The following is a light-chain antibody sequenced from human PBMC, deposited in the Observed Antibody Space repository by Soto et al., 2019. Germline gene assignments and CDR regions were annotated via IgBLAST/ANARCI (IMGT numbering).Light chain of an antibody. CDR2: GAS. J-gene: IGKJ4*01. CDR1: QSIASNY. V-gene: IGKV3-20*01. CDR3: QQYGSSPGLT. Sequence: EIVLTQSPGTLLLSPGERATLSCRASQSIASNYLAWYQHKPGQAPRLLIYGASSRAAGIPDRFSGSGSGTDFTPPISRLEPEDFAVYYCQQYGSSPGLTFGGGTKVE.